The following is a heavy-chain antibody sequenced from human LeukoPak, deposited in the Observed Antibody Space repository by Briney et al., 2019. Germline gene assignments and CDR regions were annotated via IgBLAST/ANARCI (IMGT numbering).Heavy chain of an antibody. Sequence: TSETLSLTCAVYGGSFSGYYWSWIRQPPGKGLEWIGEINHSGSTDYNPSLKSRVTISVDTSKNQFSLKLSSVTAADTAVYYCARREVATIDYWGQGTLVTVSS. D-gene: IGHD5-12*01. CDR1: GGSFSGYY. J-gene: IGHJ4*02. CDR2: INHSGST. CDR3: ARREVATIDY. V-gene: IGHV4-34*01.